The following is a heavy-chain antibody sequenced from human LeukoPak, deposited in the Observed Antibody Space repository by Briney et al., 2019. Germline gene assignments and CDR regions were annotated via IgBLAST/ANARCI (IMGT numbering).Heavy chain of an antibody. Sequence: PGGSLRLSCAASGFTFSSYWMHWVRQAPGKGLEWVSGIIDSGATTYYADSVKGRFTISRDNSRRTLSLQMNSLRAEDTAIYYCAKGKVNHDGAFDFWGQGTTVTVSS. CDR3: AKGKVNHDGAFDF. V-gene: IGHV3-23*01. J-gene: IGHJ3*01. D-gene: IGHD1-14*01. CDR1: GFTFSSYW. CDR2: IIDSGATT.